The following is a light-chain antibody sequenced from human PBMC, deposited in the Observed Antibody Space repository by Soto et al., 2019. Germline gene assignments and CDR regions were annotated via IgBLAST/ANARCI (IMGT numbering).Light chain of an antibody. V-gene: IGKV3-11*01. J-gene: IGKJ1*01. CDR1: QSVSSY. CDR3: QQRSNWPRT. Sequence: IVLTQSPATLSLSPWERATLSCRASQSVSSYLAWYQRKPGQAPRLLIYDASNRATGIPARFSGSGSGTDFTLTISSLEPEDFAVYYCQQRSNWPRTFGQGTKVDI. CDR2: DAS.